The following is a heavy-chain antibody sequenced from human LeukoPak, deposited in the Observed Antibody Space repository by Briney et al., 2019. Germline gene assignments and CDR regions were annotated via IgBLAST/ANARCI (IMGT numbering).Heavy chain of an antibody. J-gene: IGHJ6*02. Sequence: GGSLRLSCAASGFTFSDYYMSWIRQAPGKGLEWVSYISSSSSYTNYADSVKGRFTISRDNAKNSLYLQMNSLRAEDTAVYYCARAPHYSNYGPYYYGTDVWGQGTTVTVSS. CDR2: ISSSSSYT. V-gene: IGHV3-11*06. CDR3: ARAPHYSNYGPYYYGTDV. CDR1: GFTFSDYY. D-gene: IGHD4-11*01.